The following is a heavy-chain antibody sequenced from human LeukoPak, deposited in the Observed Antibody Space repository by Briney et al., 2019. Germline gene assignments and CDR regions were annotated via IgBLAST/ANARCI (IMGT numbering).Heavy chain of an antibody. J-gene: IGHJ6*04. CDR1: GFTFSSYS. CDR2: ISSSSSYI. CDR3: AIMVRGVIVDGMDV. V-gene: IGHV3-21*01. Sequence: PGGSLRLSCAASGFTFSSYSMNWVHQAPGKGLEWVSSISSSSSYIYYADSVKGRFTISRDNAKNSLYLQMNSLRAEDTAVYYCAIMVRGVIVDGMDVWGKGTTVTVSS. D-gene: IGHD3-10*01.